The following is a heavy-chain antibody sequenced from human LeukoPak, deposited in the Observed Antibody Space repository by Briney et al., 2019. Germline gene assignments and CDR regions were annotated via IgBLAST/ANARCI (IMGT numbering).Heavy chain of an antibody. D-gene: IGHD1-26*01. CDR2: ISAYNGNT. Sequence: ASVKFSCKASGYTFSNYGLSWVRQAPGQGLEWMGWISAYNGNTTYAQKVKGRVTMTTDTSTSTAYMELRSLRSDDTAVYYCARVTVGATPNWFDPWGQGTLVTVSS. J-gene: IGHJ5*02. CDR1: GYTFSNYG. CDR3: ARVTVGATPNWFDP. V-gene: IGHV1-18*01.